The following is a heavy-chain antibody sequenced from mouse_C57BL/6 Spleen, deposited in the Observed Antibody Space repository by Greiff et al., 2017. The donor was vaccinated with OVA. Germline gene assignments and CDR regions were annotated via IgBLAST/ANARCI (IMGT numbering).Heavy chain of an antibody. CDR2: IDPENGDT. CDR3: TTLRGSFAY. D-gene: IGHD2-12*01. CDR1: GFNIKDDY. J-gene: IGHJ3*01. Sequence: VQLKQSGAELVRPGASVKLSCTASGFNIKDDYMHWVKQRPEQGLEWIGWIDPENGDTEYASKFQGKATITADTSSNTAYLQLSSLTSEDTAVYYCTTLRGSFAYWGQGTLVTVSA. V-gene: IGHV14-4*01.